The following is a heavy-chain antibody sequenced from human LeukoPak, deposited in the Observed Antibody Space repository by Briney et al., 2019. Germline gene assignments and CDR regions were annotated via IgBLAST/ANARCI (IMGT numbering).Heavy chain of an antibody. D-gene: IGHD3-22*01. CDR3: ARPHYYDSRIDP. J-gene: IGHJ5*02. Sequence: PSETLSLTCTVSGGSISSGDYYWSWIRQPPGKGLEWIAYMYYSGTTYYNPSLKSRATMSADTSKNQPSLKLSSVTAADTAVYYCARPHYYDSRIDPWGQGILVTVSS. V-gene: IGHV4-30-4*01. CDR2: MYYSGTT. CDR1: GGSISSGDYY.